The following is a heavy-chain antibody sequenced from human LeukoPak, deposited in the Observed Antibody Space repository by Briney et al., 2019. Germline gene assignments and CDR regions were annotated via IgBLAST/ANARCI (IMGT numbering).Heavy chain of an antibody. V-gene: IGHV4-39*07. CDR1: GGSISSSSYY. CDR2: IYYSGST. J-gene: IGHJ4*02. Sequence: SETLSLTCTVSGGSISSSSYYWGWIRQPPVKGLEWIGSIYYSGSTYYNPSLKSRVTISVDTSKNQFSLKLSSVTAADTAVYYCAGLSGYSYGPGDYFDYWGQGTLVTVSS. CDR3: AGLSGYSYGPGDYFDY. D-gene: IGHD5-18*01.